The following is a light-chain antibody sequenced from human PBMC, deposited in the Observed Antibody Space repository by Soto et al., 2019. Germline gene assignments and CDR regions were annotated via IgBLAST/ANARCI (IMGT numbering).Light chain of an antibody. CDR3: QQYKWWPPRT. Sequence: EVVMTQSPATLSVSPGERAALSCRASQSVDSDLAWYQQRPGQAPRLLIYDASTRATGIPPRFSGTGSGTEFTLTISSLQSEDFAVYYRQQYKWWPPRTFGQGTKVEIK. CDR2: DAS. V-gene: IGKV3-15*01. CDR1: QSVDSD. J-gene: IGKJ1*01.